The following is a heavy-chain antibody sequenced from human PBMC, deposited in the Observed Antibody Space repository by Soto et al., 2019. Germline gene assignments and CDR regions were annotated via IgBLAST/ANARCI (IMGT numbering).Heavy chain of an antibody. CDR1: GFTFSSYA. V-gene: IGHV3-23*01. CDR3: AKGTDYGDTYQWFDP. CDR2: ISGSGGST. J-gene: IGHJ5*02. Sequence: EVQLLESGGGLVQPGGSLRLSCAASGFTFSSYAMSWVRQAPGKGLEWVSAISGSGGSTYYADSVKGRFTISRDNSKNKLYLQMNSLRAEDTAVYYCAKGTDYGDTYQWFDPWGQGTLVTVSS. D-gene: IGHD4-17*01.